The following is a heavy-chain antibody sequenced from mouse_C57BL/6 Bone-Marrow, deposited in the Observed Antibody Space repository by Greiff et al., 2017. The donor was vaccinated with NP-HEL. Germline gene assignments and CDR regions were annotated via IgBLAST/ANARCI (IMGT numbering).Heavy chain of an antibody. J-gene: IGHJ3*01. CDR2: ISSGGSYT. V-gene: IGHV5-6*01. CDR3: ARLGGSQLRLTFAY. Sequence: EVMLVESGGDLVKPGGSLKLSCAASGFTFSSYGMSWVRQTPDKRLEWVATISSGGSYTYYPDSVKGRFTISRDNAKNTLYLQMSSLKSEDTAMYYCARLGGSQLRLTFAYWGQGTLVTVSA. CDR1: GFTFSSYG. D-gene: IGHD3-2*02.